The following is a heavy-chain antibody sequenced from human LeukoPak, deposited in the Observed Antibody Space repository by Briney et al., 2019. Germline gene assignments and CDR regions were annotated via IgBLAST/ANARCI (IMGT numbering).Heavy chain of an antibody. CDR1: GFSFSSHA. J-gene: IGHJ4*02. V-gene: IGHV3-23*01. Sequence: PGGSLRLSCAASGFSFSSHAVSWVRQAPGKGLEWVSAIIGSGGSTYYADSVTGRFTISRDNSKNTLYLQMNSLRAEDTAVYYCARLNFGDDYWGQGTLVTVSS. D-gene: IGHD4-17*01. CDR3: ARLNFGDDY. CDR2: IIGSGGST.